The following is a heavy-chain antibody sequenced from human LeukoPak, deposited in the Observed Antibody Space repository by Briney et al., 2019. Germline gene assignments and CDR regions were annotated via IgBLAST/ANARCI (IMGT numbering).Heavy chain of an antibody. CDR1: GFTFSSYS. CDR3: ARVRATFSPHFDN. D-gene: IGHD5-12*01. V-gene: IGHV3-48*01. Sequence: PGGSLRLSCAASGFTFSSYSMSWVRQAPGKGLEWISYITGSSSAISYPDSVKGRFTISRDNAKNTLYLQMNSLRAEDTAVYYCARVRATFSPHFDNWGQGTLVTVSS. CDR2: ITGSSSAI. J-gene: IGHJ4*02.